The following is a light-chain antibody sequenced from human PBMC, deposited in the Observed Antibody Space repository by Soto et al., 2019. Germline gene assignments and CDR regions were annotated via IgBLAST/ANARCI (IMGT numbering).Light chain of an antibody. CDR3: QQYNNWPPVT. CDR2: GAS. J-gene: IGKJ4*02. V-gene: IGKV3-15*01. CDR1: QSVSSN. Sequence: EIVMTQSPATLSVSPGERATLSCRASQSVSSNLAWYQQKPGKAPRLLIYGASTRATGIPARFSGSESGTEYTHTISSLQSEDFAGYYCQQYNNWPPVTFGGGTKVEIK.